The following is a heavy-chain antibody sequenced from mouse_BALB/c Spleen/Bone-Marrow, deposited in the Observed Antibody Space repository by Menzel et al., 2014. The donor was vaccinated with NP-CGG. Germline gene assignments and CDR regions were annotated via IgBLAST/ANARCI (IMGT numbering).Heavy chain of an antibody. J-gene: IGHJ1*01. CDR3: TRSNYGYWFFDV. V-gene: IGHV1S81*02. Sequence: VQLQQSGAELVKPGASVKLSCKASGYTFTSYYMSWVKQRPGQGLEWIGEINPSNGGTNFNEKFKSKATLTVDKSSNTAYVQLSSLTSEDSAVYHCTRSNYGYWFFDVWGAGTTVTVSS. CDR1: GYTFTSYY. D-gene: IGHD1-1*01. CDR2: INPSNGGT.